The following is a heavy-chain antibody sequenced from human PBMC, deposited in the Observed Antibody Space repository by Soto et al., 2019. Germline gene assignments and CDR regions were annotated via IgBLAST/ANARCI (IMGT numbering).Heavy chain of an antibody. V-gene: IGHV4-34*01. Sequence: PSETLSLTCAVYGGSFSGYYWSWIRQPPGKGLEWIGEINHSGSTNYNPSLKSRVTISVDASKNQFSLKLSSVTAADTAVYYCARILHFYYYGMDVWGQRTSVTVSS. CDR2: INHSGST. CDR1: GGSFSGYY. CDR3: ARILHFYYYGMDV. J-gene: IGHJ6*02.